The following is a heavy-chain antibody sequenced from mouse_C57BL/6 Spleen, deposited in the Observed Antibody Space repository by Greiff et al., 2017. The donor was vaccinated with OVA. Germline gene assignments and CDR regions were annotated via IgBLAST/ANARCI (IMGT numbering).Heavy chain of an antibody. J-gene: IGHJ3*01. CDR3: ARENDGYYVAWFAY. V-gene: IGHV3-6*01. D-gene: IGHD2-3*01. CDR1: GYSITSGYY. Sequence: EVQLVESGPGLVKPSQSLSLTCSVTGYSITSGYYWNWIRQFPGNKLEWMGYISYDGSNNYNPSLKNRISITRDTSKKQFFLKLNFVTTEDTATYYCARENDGYYVAWFAYWGQGTLVTVSA. CDR2: ISYDGSN.